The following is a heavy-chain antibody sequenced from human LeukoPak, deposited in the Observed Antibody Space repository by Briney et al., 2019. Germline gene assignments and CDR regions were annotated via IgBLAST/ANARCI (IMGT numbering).Heavy chain of an antibody. V-gene: IGHV1-69*05. CDR2: IIPIFGTA. D-gene: IGHD3-10*01. J-gene: IGHJ4*02. CDR1: GGTFSSYA. CDR3: ASRGCRGSGPSHY. Sequence: SSVKVSCKASGGTFSSYAISWVRQAPGQGLEWMGGIIPIFGTANYAQKFQGRVTITTDESTSTAYMELSSLRSEDTAVYYCASRGCRGSGPSHYWGQGTLVTVSS.